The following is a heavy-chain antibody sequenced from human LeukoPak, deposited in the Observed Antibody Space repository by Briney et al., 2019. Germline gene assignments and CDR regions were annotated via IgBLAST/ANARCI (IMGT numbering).Heavy chain of an antibody. J-gene: IGHJ4*02. CDR1: GCTFSSYA. CDR2: ISPIFGTV. Sequence: GASVKVSCKASGCTFSSYAISWVRQAPGQGLEWMGRISPIFGTVNYAQKFQGRVTITTDESTSTAYMELSSLRSEDTAVYYCARGDIYYYDSSGFLDYWGQGTLVTVSS. V-gene: IGHV1-69*05. CDR3: ARGDIYYYDSSGFLDY. D-gene: IGHD3-22*01.